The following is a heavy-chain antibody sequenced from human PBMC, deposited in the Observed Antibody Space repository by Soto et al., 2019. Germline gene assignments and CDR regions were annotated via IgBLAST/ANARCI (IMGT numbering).Heavy chain of an antibody. CDR3: AKESYYDSSDYNAFDI. D-gene: IGHD3-22*01. V-gene: IGHV3-30*18. CDR1: GFTFSTYG. J-gene: IGHJ3*02. CDR2: ISYDGSDK. Sequence: LRLSCAASGFTFSTYGMHWVRQAPGKGLEWVAVISYDGSDKYYADSVKGRFTISRDSSKNMLYLQMNSLRAEDTAIYYCAKESYYDSSDYNAFDIWGQGTMVTLSS.